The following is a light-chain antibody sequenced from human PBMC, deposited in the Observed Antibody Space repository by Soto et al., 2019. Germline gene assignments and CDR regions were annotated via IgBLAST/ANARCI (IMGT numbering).Light chain of an antibody. CDR1: SRDVGAHDY. V-gene: IGLV2-14*03. CDR2: DVS. CDR3: GSYTSPSTLEGV. J-gene: IGLJ1*01. Sequence: QSALTQPASVSGSPGQSITISCTGTSRDVGAHDYVSWYQLHPGKAPKLMIYDVSNRPSGVSDRFSGSKSGNTASLTISGLQAEDEADYYCGSYTSPSTLEGVFGTGTKLTVL.